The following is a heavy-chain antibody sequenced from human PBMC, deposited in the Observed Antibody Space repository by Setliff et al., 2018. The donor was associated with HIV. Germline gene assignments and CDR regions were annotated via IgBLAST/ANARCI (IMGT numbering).Heavy chain of an antibody. CDR2: IFYSGSA. J-gene: IGHJ4*02. CDR1: GGSISSSY. Sequence: LSLTCTVSGGSISSSYWGWIRQPPGKGLEYIGGIFYSGSAYYNPSLKSRVTISVDTSKNQLSLKLSSVTAADTAVYYCARLKLSGVIDYWGQGTLVTVSS. D-gene: IGHD2-8*01. V-gene: IGHV4-39*01. CDR3: ARLKLSGVIDY.